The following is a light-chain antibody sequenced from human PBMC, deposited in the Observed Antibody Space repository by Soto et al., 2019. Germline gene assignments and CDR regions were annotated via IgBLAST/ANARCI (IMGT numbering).Light chain of an antibody. CDR2: EVS. CDR3: SSYTSSRTWV. V-gene: IGLV2-14*01. CDR1: SSDVGNYNY. J-gene: IGLJ3*02. Sequence: QSALTQPASVSASPGQSITISCTGTSSDVGNYNYVSWYQQHPGKAPKLMIYEVSNRPSGVSNRFSGSKSGNTASLTISGLQAEDEADYYCSSYTSSRTWVFGGGTKLTVL.